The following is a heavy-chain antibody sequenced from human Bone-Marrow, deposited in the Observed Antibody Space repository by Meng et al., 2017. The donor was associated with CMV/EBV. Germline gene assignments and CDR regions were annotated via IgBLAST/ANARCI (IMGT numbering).Heavy chain of an antibody. CDR3: ASYGGYVEEIFDY. V-gene: IGHV1-2*02. Sequence: ASVKVSCKASGYTFSGYYTHWVRQAPGQGLEWMGWINPNSGDTNSAQKFQGRVTMTRDTSISTAYMELSRLRSEDTAVYYCASYGGYVEEIFDYWGQGTLVTVSS. J-gene: IGHJ4*02. CDR1: GYTFSGYY. D-gene: IGHD5-12*01. CDR2: INPNSGDT.